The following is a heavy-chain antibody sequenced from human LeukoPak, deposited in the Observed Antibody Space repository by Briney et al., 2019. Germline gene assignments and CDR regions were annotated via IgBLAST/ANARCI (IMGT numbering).Heavy chain of an antibody. D-gene: IGHD2-21*02. CDR3: ATGSTVVTAIPPAFDY. J-gene: IGHJ4*02. CDR2: FDPEDGET. V-gene: IGHV1-24*01. Sequence: ASVKVSCKVSGYTLTELSMHWVRQAPGKGLEWMRGFDPEDGETIYAQKFQGRVTMTEDTSTDTAYMELSSLRSEDTAVYYCATGSTVVTAIPPAFDYWGQGTLVTVSS. CDR1: GYTLTELS.